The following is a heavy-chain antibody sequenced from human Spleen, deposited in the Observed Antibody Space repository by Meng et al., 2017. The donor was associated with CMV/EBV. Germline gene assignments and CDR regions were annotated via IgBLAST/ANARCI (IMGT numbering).Heavy chain of an antibody. D-gene: IGHD1-7*01. J-gene: IGHJ5*02. CDR1: GYTFTSYY. V-gene: IGHV1-8*01. Sequence: ASVKVSCKSSGYTFTSYYITWVRQAAGQGLEWMGWMNPNSGNTGYAQKFQGRVTMTRNTSISTAYMELSSLRSEDTAVYYCARGVPGTTIFFPSWGQGTLVTVSS. CDR2: MNPNSGNT. CDR3: ARGVPGTTIFFPS.